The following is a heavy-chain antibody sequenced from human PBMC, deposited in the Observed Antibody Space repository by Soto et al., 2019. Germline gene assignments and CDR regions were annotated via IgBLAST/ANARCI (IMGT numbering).Heavy chain of an antibody. CDR3: ARRGPGTYFDY. V-gene: IGHV3-23*01. CDR2: ISGSGGST. CDR1: GFTFSSFA. D-gene: IGHD6-13*01. Sequence: GGSLRLSCAAFGFTFSSFAMSWVRQAPGKGLEWVSVISGSGGSTYYADSVKGRFTISRDNSKNTLYLQMNSLRTEDTAVYYCARRGPGTYFDYWGQGTLVTVSS. J-gene: IGHJ4*02.